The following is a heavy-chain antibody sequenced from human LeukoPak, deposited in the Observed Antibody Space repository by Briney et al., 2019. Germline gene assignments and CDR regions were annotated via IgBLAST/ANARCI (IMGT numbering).Heavy chain of an antibody. J-gene: IGHJ4*02. V-gene: IGHV3-21*01. Sequence: GGSLRLSCAASGFTSSRYSMNWVRQAPGKGLEWVSSISSSSSYIYYADSVKGRFTISRDNAKNSLYLQMNSLRAEDTAVYYCARGTCGGDCFDDYWGQGTLVTVSS. CDR1: GFTSSRYS. CDR2: ISSSSSYI. D-gene: IGHD2-21*02. CDR3: ARGTCGGDCFDDY.